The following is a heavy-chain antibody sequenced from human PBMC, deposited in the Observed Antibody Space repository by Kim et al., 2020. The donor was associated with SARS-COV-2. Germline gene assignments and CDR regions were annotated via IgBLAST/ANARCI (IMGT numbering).Heavy chain of an antibody. D-gene: IGHD3-10*01. Sequence: GGSLRLSCAASGFTFSNAWMSWVRQAPGKGLEWVGRIKSKTDGGTTDYAAPVKGRFTISRDDSKNTLYLQMNSLKTEDTAVYYCTTDKEITMVRGVIMHFQHWGQGTPVTVSS. CDR3: TTDKEITMVRGVIMHFQH. V-gene: IGHV3-15*01. CDR1: GFTFSNAW. J-gene: IGHJ1*01. CDR2: IKSKTDGGTT.